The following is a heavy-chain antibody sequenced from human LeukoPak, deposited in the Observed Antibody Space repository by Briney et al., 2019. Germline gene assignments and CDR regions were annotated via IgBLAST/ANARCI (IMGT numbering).Heavy chain of an antibody. D-gene: IGHD3-10*01. Sequence: GGSLRLSCAASGFTFSSYGMHWVRQAPGKGLEWVAVISYDGSNKYYADSVKGRFTISRDNSKNTLYLQMNSLRAEDTAVYYCAKDLSRLLCIDYWGQGLLLTVSS. J-gene: IGHJ4*02. CDR3: AKDLSRLLCIDY. V-gene: IGHV3-30*18. CDR1: GFTFSSYG. CDR2: ISYDGSNK.